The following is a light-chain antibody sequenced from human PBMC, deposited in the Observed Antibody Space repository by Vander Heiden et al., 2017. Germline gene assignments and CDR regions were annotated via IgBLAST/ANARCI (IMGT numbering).Light chain of an antibody. CDR2: EVI. CDR1: SSDVGSYNL. V-gene: IGLV2-23*02. J-gene: IGLJ3*02. CDR3: CSFAGSSIWV. Sequence: QSALTQPASVSGAPGQSTTITCTGTSSDVGSYNLVSWYQQHPGKAPELMIYEVIKRPSGVSNRFSGSKSGNTASLTISGLQAEDEADYYCCSFAGSSIWVFGGGTKLTVL.